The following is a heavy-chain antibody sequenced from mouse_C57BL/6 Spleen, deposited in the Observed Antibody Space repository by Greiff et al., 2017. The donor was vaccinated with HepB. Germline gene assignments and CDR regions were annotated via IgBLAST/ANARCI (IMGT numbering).Heavy chain of an antibody. CDR1: GFTFSDYG. Sequence: EVQGVESGGGLVQPGGSLKLSCAASGFTFSDYGMAWVRQAPRKGPEWVAFISNLAYSIYYADTVTGRFTISRENAKNTLYLEMSSLRSEDTAMYYCARRGLPAYAMDYWGQGTSVTVSS. CDR2: ISNLAYSI. V-gene: IGHV5-15*04. CDR3: ARRGLPAYAMDY. J-gene: IGHJ4*01.